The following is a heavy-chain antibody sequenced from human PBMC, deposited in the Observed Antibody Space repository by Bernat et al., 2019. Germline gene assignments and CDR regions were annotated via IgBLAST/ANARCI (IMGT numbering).Heavy chain of an antibody. CDR2: IFSNDEK. V-gene: IGHV2-26*01. CDR1: GFSLSNARMG. D-gene: IGHD6-19*01. CDR3: VRGYSSGWYLYYYMDV. Sequence: QVTLKESGPVLVKPTETLTLTCTVSGFSLSNARMGVSWIRQPPGKALEWLAHIFSNDEKSYSTSLKSRLTISKDTSKSQVVLTMTNMDPVDTATYYCVRGYSSGWYLYYYMDVWGKGTTVTVSS. J-gene: IGHJ6*03.